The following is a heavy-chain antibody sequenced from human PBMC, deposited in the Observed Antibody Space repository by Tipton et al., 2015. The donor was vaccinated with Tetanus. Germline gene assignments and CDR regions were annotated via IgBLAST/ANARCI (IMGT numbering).Heavy chain of an antibody. Sequence: SLRLSCAASGFIFRSHWMHWVRQAPGKGLVWVSRINSDGTKTTYADSLKGRFTISRDNAKNSLYLQMNSLRAEDTAVYYCANKGGGDSDYWGQGALVTVSS. V-gene: IGHV3-74*01. J-gene: IGHJ4*02. CDR2: INSDGTKT. D-gene: IGHD2-21*01. CDR1: GFIFRSHW. CDR3: ANKGGGDSDY.